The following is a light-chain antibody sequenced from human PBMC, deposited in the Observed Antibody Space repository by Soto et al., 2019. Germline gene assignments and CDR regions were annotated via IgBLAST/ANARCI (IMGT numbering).Light chain of an antibody. CDR1: QSVGSH. V-gene: IGKV3-11*01. CDR2: DAS. Sequence: IVLTQSPGTLSLSPGERATLSCRASQSVGSHLAWFQQRPGQAPRLLIYDASNRATGIPARFSGSGSGADFTLTISSLEPEDFAVYYCQQRSNPITFGQGTRLENK. CDR3: QQRSNPIT. J-gene: IGKJ5*01.